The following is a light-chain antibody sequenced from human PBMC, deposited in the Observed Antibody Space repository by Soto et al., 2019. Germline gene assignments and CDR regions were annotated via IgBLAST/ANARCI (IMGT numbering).Light chain of an antibody. Sequence: ESVVTQSPCTLSLSPGERATLSCRASQSVTNRYFAWYQQRPGQAPRLLIYGISNRATGIPDRFSGSGSGTDFTLTISRLEPEDFVVYYCQQYSTFPHTFGQGTKLEVK. V-gene: IGKV3-20*01. CDR1: QSVTNRY. CDR2: GIS. J-gene: IGKJ2*01. CDR3: QQYSTFPHT.